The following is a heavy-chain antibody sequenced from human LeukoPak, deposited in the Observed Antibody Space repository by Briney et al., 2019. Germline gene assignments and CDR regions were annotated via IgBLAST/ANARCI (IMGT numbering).Heavy chain of an antibody. CDR1: GGSISSSSYY. CDR3: VGRYCSSTSCYDDY. D-gene: IGHD2-2*01. V-gene: IGHV4-39*01. CDR2: IYYSGST. J-gene: IGHJ4*02. Sequence: SETLSLTCTVSGGSISSSSYYWGWIRQPPGKGLEWIGSIYYSGSTYYNPSPKSRVTISVDTSKNQFSLKLSSVTAADTAVYYCVGRYCSSTSCYDDYWGQGTLVTVSS.